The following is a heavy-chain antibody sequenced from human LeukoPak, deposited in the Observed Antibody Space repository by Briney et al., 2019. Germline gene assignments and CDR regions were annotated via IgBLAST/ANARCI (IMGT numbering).Heavy chain of an antibody. CDR1: GGSISSYY. CDR3: ARDRGIAVARTPDY. CDR2: IYYSGST. V-gene: IGHV4-59*01. D-gene: IGHD6-19*01. J-gene: IGHJ4*02. Sequence: SETLSLTCTVSGGSISSYYGSWIRHPPGKGLERIGYIYYSGSTNYNSSFKSRVTISIDTSKNQFSLRLSAVTAADTAMYYCARDRGIAVARTPDYWGQGTLVTASS.